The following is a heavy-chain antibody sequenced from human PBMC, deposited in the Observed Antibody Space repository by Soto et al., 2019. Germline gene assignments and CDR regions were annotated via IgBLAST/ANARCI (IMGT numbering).Heavy chain of an antibody. J-gene: IGHJ4*02. CDR1: GSTFSSYA. Sequence: GGSLRLSCAASGSTFSSYAMSWVRQGPGKGLEWVANIKQDGSEKNYVDSVKGRFSISRDNAKRSLYLQMNSLRAEDTAVYYCARDGLYFDTSGYYGYWGQGILVTVSS. V-gene: IGHV3-7*03. CDR3: ARDGLYFDTSGYYGY. CDR2: IKQDGSEK. D-gene: IGHD3-22*01.